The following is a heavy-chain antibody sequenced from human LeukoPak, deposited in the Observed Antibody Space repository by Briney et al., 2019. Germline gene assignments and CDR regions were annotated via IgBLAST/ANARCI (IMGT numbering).Heavy chain of an antibody. J-gene: IGHJ4*02. CDR2: ISYDGSNK. Sequence: GRSLRLSCAASGFTFSSYAMHWVRQAPGKGLEWVAVISYDGSNKYYAGSVKGRFTISRDNSKNTLYLQMNSLRAEDTAVYYCASSRGYSGYDPIDYWGQGTLVTVSS. CDR1: GFTFSSYA. CDR3: ASSRGYSGYDPIDY. V-gene: IGHV3-30-3*01. D-gene: IGHD5-12*01.